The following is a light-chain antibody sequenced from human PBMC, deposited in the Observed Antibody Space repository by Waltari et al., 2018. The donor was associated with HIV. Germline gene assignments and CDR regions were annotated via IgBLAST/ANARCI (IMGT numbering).Light chain of an antibody. CDR2: GAS. CDR3: QQFAGSVWT. CDR1: QSVSDSY. Sequence: EIVLTQSPGTLSLSPGERATLYYRASQSVSDSYLVWYQQKPGQAPRLLIYGASNRATGIPDRFSGSGSGTDFTLTISRLDPEDFAVYYCQQFAGSVWTFGQGTRVEIK. V-gene: IGKV3-20*01. J-gene: IGKJ1*01.